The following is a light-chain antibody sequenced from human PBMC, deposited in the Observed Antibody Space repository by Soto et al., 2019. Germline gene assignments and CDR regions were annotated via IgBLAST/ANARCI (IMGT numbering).Light chain of an antibody. CDR1: SSDIGNYNY. V-gene: IGLV2-8*01. CDR3: ASYAGSNLVV. Sequence: QSALTQPPSASGSPGQSVTISCTGTSSDIGNYNYVSWYQQHPDRAPKLMIYDVTKRPSGVPDRFSGSKSGNTASLTVSGLQAEDEAEYYCASYAGSNLVVSGGGTKLTVL. J-gene: IGLJ2*01. CDR2: DVT.